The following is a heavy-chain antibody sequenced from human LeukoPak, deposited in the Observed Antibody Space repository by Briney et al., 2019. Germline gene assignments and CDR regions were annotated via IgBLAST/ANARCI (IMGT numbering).Heavy chain of an antibody. CDR1: GDPVSRSDSY. CDR2: IYYSGRT. J-gene: IGHJ5*02. CDR3: ARAHCSSTSCQYGGYNWFDP. V-gene: IGHV4-39*07. Sequence: SETLSLTCSVSGDPVSRSDSYWDWIRQPPGKGLEWIGTIYYSGRTYYSPSLKSRVTISVDTSKNQFSLKLSSVTAADTAVYYCARAHCSSTSCQYGGYNWFDPWGQGTLVTVSS. D-gene: IGHD2-2*01.